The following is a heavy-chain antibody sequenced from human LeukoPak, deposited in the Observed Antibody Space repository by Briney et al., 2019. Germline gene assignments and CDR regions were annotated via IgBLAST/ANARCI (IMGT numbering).Heavy chain of an antibody. CDR3: AREVDTAMVNAFDI. Sequence: ASVKVSCKASGYSFSNYGINWVRQAPGEGLEWMGWISGYDANTKYAQRFRGRVTMTTDTSTNSGFLEVKSLTSDDTAVYFCAREVDTAMVNAFDIWGQGTMVIVSS. D-gene: IGHD5-18*01. J-gene: IGHJ3*02. CDR2: ISGYDANT. CDR1: GYSFSNYG. V-gene: IGHV1-18*01.